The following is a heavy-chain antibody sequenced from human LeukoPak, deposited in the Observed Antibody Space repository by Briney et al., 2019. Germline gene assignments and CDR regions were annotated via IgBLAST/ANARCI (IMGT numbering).Heavy chain of an antibody. CDR2: IYPSGST. CDR3: ARFRGTSSWHQEVFDY. CDR1: GGSISSYY. Sequence: PSETLSLTCTVSGGSISSYYWTWIRQPAGKGLEWIGRIYPSGSTNYNPSLKSRVTMSVDTSRNQFSLKLSSVTAADTAVYYCARFRGTSSWHQEVFDYWGQGAPVTVSS. V-gene: IGHV4-4*07. J-gene: IGHJ4*02. D-gene: IGHD2-15*01.